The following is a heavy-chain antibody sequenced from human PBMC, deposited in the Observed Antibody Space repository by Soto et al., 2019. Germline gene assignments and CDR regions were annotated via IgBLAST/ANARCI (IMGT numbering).Heavy chain of an antibody. CDR2: FSGRSGDT. D-gene: IGHD6-19*01. J-gene: IGHJ4*02. CDR1: GFSISTHA. Sequence: GGSLRLSCVASGFSISTHALTWVRQALGKGLEWVSSFSGRSGDTYYAASVKGRFTISGDSSKNTVILQMNNLRADDTALYYCARDSSAWPNYFDSWGQGIQVTVS. V-gene: IGHV3-23*01. CDR3: ARDSSAWPNYFDS.